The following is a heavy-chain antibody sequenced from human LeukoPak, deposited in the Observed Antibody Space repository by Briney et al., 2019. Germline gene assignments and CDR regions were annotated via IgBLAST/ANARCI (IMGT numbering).Heavy chain of an antibody. CDR2: TSAYNGNT. D-gene: IGHD3-16*01. J-gene: IGHJ5*02. Sequence: GASVKVSCKASGYTFTSYYMHWVRQAPGQGLEWMGWTSAYNGNTNYAQKLQGRVTMTTDTSTSTAYMELRSLRSDDTAVYYCARSLEFSGIHVWASEDNWFDPWGQGTLVTVSS. CDR1: GYTFTSYY. CDR3: ARSLEFSGIHVWASEDNWFDP. V-gene: IGHV1-18*04.